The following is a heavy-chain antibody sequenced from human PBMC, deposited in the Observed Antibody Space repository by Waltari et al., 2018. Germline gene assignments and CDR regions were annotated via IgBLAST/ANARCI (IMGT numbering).Heavy chain of an antibody. J-gene: IGHJ4*02. CDR1: GYTFRGYY. Sequence: QVQLVQSGAEVKKPGASVKVSCKAFGYTFRGYYMHWVRQAPGQGLEWMGRINPKTSDIDYSQKFQGRFTMTADTSINTVYMELRRLRSDDTAVYFCASPSFSSPTSAGYWGQGTLVTVSS. CDR2: INPKTSDI. CDR3: ASPSFSSPTSAGY. V-gene: IGHV1-2*06. D-gene: IGHD2-2*01.